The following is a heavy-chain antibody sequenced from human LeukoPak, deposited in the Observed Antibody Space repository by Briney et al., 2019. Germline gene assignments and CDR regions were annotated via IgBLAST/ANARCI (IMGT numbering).Heavy chain of an antibody. D-gene: IGHD3-10*01. CDR1: GFTFSSYD. CDR2: IGTAGDT. V-gene: IGHV3-13*04. J-gene: IGHJ5*02. Sequence: GSLRLSCAASGFTFSSYDMHWVRQATGKGLEWVSAIGTAGDTYYPGSVKGRFTISRDNAKNSLYLQMNSLRAEDTAVYYCARIGVHYYGSGTYYNALSGWFDPWGQGTLVTVSS. CDR3: ARIGVHYYGSGTYYNALSGWFDP.